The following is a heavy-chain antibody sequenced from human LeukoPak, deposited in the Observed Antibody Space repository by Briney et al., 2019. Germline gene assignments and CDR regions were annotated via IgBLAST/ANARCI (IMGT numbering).Heavy chain of an antibody. CDR3: ARAYSSASRYHYYYRDV. Sequence: PSETLSLTCTVSGGSISSYYWSWIRQPAGKGLEWIGRIYTSGSTNYNPSLKSRVTMSVDTSKNQFSLKLSSVTAADTAVYYCARAYSSASRYHYYYRDVWGKGTPVTVSS. CDR1: GGSISSYY. J-gene: IGHJ6*03. D-gene: IGHD6-6*01. V-gene: IGHV4-4*07. CDR2: IYTSGST.